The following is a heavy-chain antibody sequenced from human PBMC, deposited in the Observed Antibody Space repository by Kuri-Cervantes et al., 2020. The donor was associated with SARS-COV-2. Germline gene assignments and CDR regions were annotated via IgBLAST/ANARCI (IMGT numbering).Heavy chain of an antibody. Sequence: ESLKISCTVSGGSVTSGPYFWSWIRQLPEKGLEWIGFFSYSGDTNYSPSLKGRVTMSVNPSKNELSMKLTSVTAADTAIYYCARGLSGGSFNWFDPWGQGTLVTVSS. CDR2: FSYSGDT. CDR1: GGSVTSGPYF. V-gene: IGHV4-61*01. D-gene: IGHD2-15*01. CDR3: ARGLSGGSFNWFDP. J-gene: IGHJ5*02.